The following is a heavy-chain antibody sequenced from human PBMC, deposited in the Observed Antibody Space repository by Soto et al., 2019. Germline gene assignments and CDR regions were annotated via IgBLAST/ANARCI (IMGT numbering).Heavy chain of an antibody. CDR3: ATRTIVRVADSALDH. CDR1: GYTLTELS. V-gene: IGHV1-24*01. CDR2: FDPEDGET. J-gene: IGHJ4*02. Sequence: ASVKVSCKVSGYTLTELSMHWVRQAPGKGLEWMGGFDPEDGETIYAQKFQGRVTMTEDTSTDTAYMELSSLRSEDTAVYYCATRTIVRVADSALDHWGQGTPVTVSS. D-gene: IGHD3-10*02.